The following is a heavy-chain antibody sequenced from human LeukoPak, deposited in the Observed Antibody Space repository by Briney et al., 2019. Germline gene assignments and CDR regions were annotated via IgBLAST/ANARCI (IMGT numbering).Heavy chain of an antibody. CDR3: MRDYQGN. Sequence: PGGSLRLSCEVSGLTLSKYWTSWVRQAPGKGLECVANISPDGSKIYYVDSVRGRFTSSRDNAKNSLFLQMNSLRAEDTGVYYCMRDYQGNWGQGNPVTASS. D-gene: IGHD2-2*01. J-gene: IGHJ4*02. CDR2: ISPDGSKI. V-gene: IGHV3-7*01. CDR1: GLTLSKYW.